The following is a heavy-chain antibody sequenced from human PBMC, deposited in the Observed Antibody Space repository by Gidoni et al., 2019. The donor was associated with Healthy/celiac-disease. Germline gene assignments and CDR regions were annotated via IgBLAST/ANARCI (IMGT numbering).Heavy chain of an antibody. CDR2: IYHSGST. J-gene: IGHJ4*02. CDR1: GYSISSGYY. V-gene: IGHV4-38-2*02. CDR3: ARDYPTGYYDY. Sequence: QVQLQESGPGLVKPSETLSLTCTVSGYSISSGYYWGWIRQPPGKGLEWIGSIYHSGSTYYNPSLKSRVTISVDTSKNQFSLKLSSVTAADTAVYYCARDYPTGYYDYWGQGTLVTVSS. D-gene: IGHD3-9*01.